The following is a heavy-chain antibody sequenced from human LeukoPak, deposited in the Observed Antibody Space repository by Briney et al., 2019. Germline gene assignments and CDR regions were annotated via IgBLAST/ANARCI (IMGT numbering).Heavy chain of an antibody. V-gene: IGHV3-7*01. CDR2: IKQDGSEK. CDR1: GFTFSSYA. J-gene: IGHJ4*02. D-gene: IGHD4-23*01. Sequence: GGSLRLSCAASGFTFSSYAMSWVRQAPGKGLEWVANIKQDGSEKYYVDSVKGRFTISRDNAKNSLYLQMNSLRAEDTAVYYCAREGRTVVTFFDYWGQGTLVTVSS. CDR3: AREGRTVVTFFDY.